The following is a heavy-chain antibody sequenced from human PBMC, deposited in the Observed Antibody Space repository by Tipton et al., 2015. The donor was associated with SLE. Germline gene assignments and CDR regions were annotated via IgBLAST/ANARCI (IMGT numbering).Heavy chain of an antibody. D-gene: IGHD5-12*01. CDR1: GFTFSSYA. CDR2: ISGSGGST. J-gene: IGHJ4*02. Sequence: SLRLSCAASGFTFSSYAMGWVRQAPGKGLEWVSAISGSGGSTYYADSVKGRFTISRDNSKNTLYLQMNSLRAEDTAIYYCAKDEEDRGGYESFDYWGQGTLVTVSS. V-gene: IGHV3-23*01. CDR3: AKDEEDRGGYESFDY.